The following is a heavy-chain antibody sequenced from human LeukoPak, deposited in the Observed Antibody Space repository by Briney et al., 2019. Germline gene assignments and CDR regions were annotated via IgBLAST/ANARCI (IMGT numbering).Heavy chain of an antibody. J-gene: IGHJ4*02. CDR3: AREITMVRGVALYYFDY. CDR2: ISDYYCNT. D-gene: IGHD3-10*01. CDR1: GYTFTSYC. V-gene: IGHV1-18*04. Sequence: ASARLSCKASGYTFTSYCISWVRQAPGQGLEWMGCISDYYCNTNYAQKLQGRVTMTTDTSTSTAYIELRSLRSDDTAVYYCAREITMVRGVALYYFDYWGQGTLATVSS.